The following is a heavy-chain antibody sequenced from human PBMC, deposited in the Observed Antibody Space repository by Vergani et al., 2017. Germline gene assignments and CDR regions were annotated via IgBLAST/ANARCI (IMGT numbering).Heavy chain of an antibody. CDR3: AKDLSYGGDYGLFDY. D-gene: IGHD4-17*01. CDR1: GFTFSSYA. V-gene: IGHV3-23*01. Sequence: EVQLLESGGGLVQPGGSLRLSCAASGFTFSSYAMSWVRQAPGKGLEWVSAISGSGGSTYYADSVKGRFTISRDNSKNTLYRQMNSLRAEDTAVYYCAKDLSYGGDYGLFDYWGQGTLFTVSS. J-gene: IGHJ4*02. CDR2: ISGSGGST.